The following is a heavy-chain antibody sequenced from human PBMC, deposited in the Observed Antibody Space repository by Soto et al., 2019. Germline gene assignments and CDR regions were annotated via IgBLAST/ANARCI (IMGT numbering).Heavy chain of an antibody. V-gene: IGHV4-4*07. CDR3: ASFYDSGSGAAFHI. J-gene: IGHJ3*02. CDR1: GGSISSYY. D-gene: IGHD3-10*01. Sequence: SETLSLTCTVSGGSISSYYWSWIRQPAGKGLEWIGRINTSGNTNCNPSLKSRVTMSVDTSKNQFSLKLSSVTAADTAVYYCASFYDSGSGAAFHIWGQGTMVTVSS. CDR2: INTSGNT.